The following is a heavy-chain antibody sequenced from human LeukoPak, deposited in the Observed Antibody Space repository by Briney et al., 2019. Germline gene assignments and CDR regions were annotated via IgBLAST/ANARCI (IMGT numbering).Heavy chain of an antibody. Sequence: GGSLRLSCAASGFTFSSYGMHWVRQAPGKGLEWVAVIWYDGSNKYYADSVKGRFTISRDNSKNTLYLQMNSLRAEDTAVYYCARERSEWVLLLGYGMDVWGQGTTVTVSS. V-gene: IGHV3-33*01. CDR3: ARERSEWVLLLGYGMDV. D-gene: IGHD1-26*01. CDR2: IWYDGSNK. J-gene: IGHJ6*02. CDR1: GFTFSSYG.